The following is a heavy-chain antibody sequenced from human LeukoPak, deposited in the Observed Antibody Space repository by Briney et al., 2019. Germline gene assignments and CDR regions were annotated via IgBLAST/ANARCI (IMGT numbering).Heavy chain of an antibody. D-gene: IGHD6-13*01. V-gene: IGHV4-39*01. Sequence: KPSETLSLTCTVSGGSISSSSYYWGWIRQPPGKGLEWIGSIYYSGSTYYNPSLKSRVTISVDTSKNQFSLKLSSVTAADTAVYYCARGGPSIAAAGQGPNWFDPWGQGTLVTVSS. CDR2: IYYSGST. CDR3: ARGGPSIAAAGQGPNWFDP. CDR1: GGSISSSSYY. J-gene: IGHJ5*02.